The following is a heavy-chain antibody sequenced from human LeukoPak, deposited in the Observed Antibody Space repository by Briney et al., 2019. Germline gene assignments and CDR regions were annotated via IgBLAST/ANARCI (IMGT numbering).Heavy chain of an antibody. CDR2: IYYSGST. CDR1: GGSISSYY. CDR3: ARHHVHRRGRIAVAHHLDY. J-gene: IGHJ4*02. V-gene: IGHV4-59*08. D-gene: IGHD6-19*01. Sequence: PSETLSLTCTVSGGSISSYYWSWIRQPPGKGLEWIGYIYYSGSTNYNPSLKSRVTISVDTSKNQFSLKLSSVTAADTAVYYCARHHVHRRGRIAVAHHLDYWGQGTLVTVSS.